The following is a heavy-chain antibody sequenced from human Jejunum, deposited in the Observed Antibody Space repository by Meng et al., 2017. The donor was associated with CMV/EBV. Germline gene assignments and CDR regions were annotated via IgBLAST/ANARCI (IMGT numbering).Heavy chain of an antibody. J-gene: IGHJ2*01. Sequence: LQSSVHGLVHPSVTPSLPCTVPGGSTSSTSYYWVWIRQPPGKGLEWIGGVYYSGNTYYNPSLKSRVTLSVDTSKNQFSLKLNSVTAADTAVYHCARDALREGYFDLWGRGTLVTVSS. CDR2: VYYSGNT. CDR1: GGSTSSTSYY. CDR3: ARDALREGYFDL. V-gene: IGHV4-39*07. D-gene: IGHD4-17*01.